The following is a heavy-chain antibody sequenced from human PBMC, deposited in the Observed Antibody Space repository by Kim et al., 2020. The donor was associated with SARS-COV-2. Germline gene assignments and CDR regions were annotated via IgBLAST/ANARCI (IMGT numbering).Heavy chain of an antibody. Sequence: SETLSLTCAVYVGSFNGYQWTWIRQSPGKGLEWIGEINHSGATNYNPSLESRVALSVDTSKNQFSLKVKSVTAADTAVYFCARGRAGVVPSPIMGLGPYYDYYALDVWGQGTTVSVSS. V-gene: IGHV4-34*01. CDR1: VGSFNGYQ. CDR2: INHSGAT. D-gene: IGHD3-3*01. J-gene: IGHJ6*02. CDR3: ARGRAGVVPSPIMGLGPYYDYYALDV.